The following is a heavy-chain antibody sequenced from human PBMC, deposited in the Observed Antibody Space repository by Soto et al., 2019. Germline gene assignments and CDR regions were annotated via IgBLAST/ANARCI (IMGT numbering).Heavy chain of an antibody. Sequence: QVQLQESGPGLVKPSETLSLTCTVSGGSVSSGSYYWSWIRQPPGKGLEWIGYIYYSGSTNYNPSLKIRVTISVDTSKNQFSLNLSSVTAADTAVYYCARGEKGYKRRPFDYWGQGTLVTVSS. CDR1: GGSVSSGSYY. CDR2: IYYSGST. CDR3: ARGEKGYKRRPFDY. D-gene: IGHD5-12*01. V-gene: IGHV4-61*01. J-gene: IGHJ4*02.